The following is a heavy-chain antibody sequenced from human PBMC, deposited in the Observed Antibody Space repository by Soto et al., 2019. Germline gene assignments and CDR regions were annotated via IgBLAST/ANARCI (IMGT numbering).Heavy chain of an antibody. CDR2: INHSGST. V-gene: IGHV4-34*01. CDR1: GGSFSGYY. CDR3: ASIFSDYYDSRGVDY. J-gene: IGHJ4*02. D-gene: IGHD3-22*01. Sequence: PSETLSLTCAVYGGSFSGYYWSWIRQPPGRGLEWVGEINHSGSTNYNPSLKSRVTISVDTSKNQFSLKLSSVTAADTAVYYCASIFSDYYDSRGVDYWGQGTLVTVS.